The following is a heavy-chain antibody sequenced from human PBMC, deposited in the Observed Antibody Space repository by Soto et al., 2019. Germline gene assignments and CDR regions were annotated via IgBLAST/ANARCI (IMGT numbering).Heavy chain of an antibody. D-gene: IGHD3-16*01. CDR2: ISTSGNT. Sequence: SETLSLTCSVSGVSMRNSYWTWIRQSAGKGLEWIGRISTSGNTNYNPSLNSRLTMSVDTSKNQVSLKLTPVTAADTAVYYCARGGGVPALGDPWGQGTLVTVSS. CDR1: GVSMRNSY. V-gene: IGHV4-4*07. J-gene: IGHJ5*02. CDR3: ARGGGVPALGDP.